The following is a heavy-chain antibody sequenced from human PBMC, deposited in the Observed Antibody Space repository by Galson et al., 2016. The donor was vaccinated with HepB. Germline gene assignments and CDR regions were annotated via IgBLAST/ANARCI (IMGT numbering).Heavy chain of an antibody. CDR2: IWNDGSYK. V-gene: IGHV3-33*01. J-gene: IGHJ4*02. D-gene: IGHD6-19*01. CDR3: AREGTNIAVAATAFDY. Sequence: SLRLSCAASGFTFSGYGMHWVRQAPGKGLEWVALIWNDGSYKNYADSVKGRFTIPRDNSKNALSLQMNSLRAKDTAVYYCAREGTNIAVAATAFDYWGQGTLVTVSS. CDR1: GFTFSGYG.